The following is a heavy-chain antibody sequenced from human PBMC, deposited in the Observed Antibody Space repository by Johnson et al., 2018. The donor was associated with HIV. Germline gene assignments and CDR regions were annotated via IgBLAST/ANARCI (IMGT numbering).Heavy chain of an antibody. CDR3: ASTSPPGLLAFQDAFDI. J-gene: IGHJ3*02. V-gene: IGHV3-11*04. D-gene: IGHD2-15*01. CDR1: GFTFSDYY. CDR2: ISSSGSTI. Sequence: QVQLVESGGGLVKPGGSLRLSCAASGFTFSDYYMSWIRQAPGKGLEWVSYISSSGSTIYYADSVNGRFTISRDNAKNSLYLQMNSLRAEDTAVYYCASTSPPGLLAFQDAFDIWGQGTMVTVSS.